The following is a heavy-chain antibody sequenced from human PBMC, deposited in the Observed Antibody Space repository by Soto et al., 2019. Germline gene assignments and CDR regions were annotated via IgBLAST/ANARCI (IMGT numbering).Heavy chain of an antibody. CDR1: GGSFSGYY. CDR2: INHSGST. J-gene: IGHJ5*01. V-gene: IGHV4-34*01. Sequence: PSETLSLTCAVYGGSFSGYYWSWIRQPPGKGLEWIGEINHSGSTNYNPSLKSRVTISVDTSKNQFSLKLSSVTAADTAVYYCARCAAGGLLYSYWFDSWGQGTLVTVSS. D-gene: IGHD3-10*01. CDR3: ARCAAGGLLYSYWFDS.